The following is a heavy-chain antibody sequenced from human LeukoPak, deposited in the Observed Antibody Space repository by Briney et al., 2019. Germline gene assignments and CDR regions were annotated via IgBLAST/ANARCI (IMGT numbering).Heavy chain of an antibody. D-gene: IGHD3-22*01. CDR3: APTGDASSGYPYSYSYYMDV. CDR2: MYTSGST. Sequence: SETLSLTCTVSGGSISSYYWSWIRQPAGKGLEWIGRMYTSGSTNYNPSLKSRVTISVDKSKNQFSLKLSSVTAADTAVYYCAPTGDASSGYPYSYSYYMDVWGKGPTVT. J-gene: IGHJ6*03. CDR1: GGSISSYY. V-gene: IGHV4-4*07.